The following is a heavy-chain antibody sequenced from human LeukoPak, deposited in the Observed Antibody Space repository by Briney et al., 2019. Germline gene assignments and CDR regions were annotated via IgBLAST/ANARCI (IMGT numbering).Heavy chain of an antibody. D-gene: IGHD1-14*01. CDR3: AKYLTAKGPPYALDV. CDR1: AFTLSSYD. Sequence: PGGSLSRSCAASAFTLSSYDMNWVRQAPGKGLEWVSYMSSSETATYYADSVKGRFTISRDYAKNSLYLQMNSLRAEDTAVYYCAKYLTAKGPPYALDVWGQGTTFTVSS. V-gene: IGHV3-48*03. J-gene: IGHJ6*02. CDR2: MSSSETAT.